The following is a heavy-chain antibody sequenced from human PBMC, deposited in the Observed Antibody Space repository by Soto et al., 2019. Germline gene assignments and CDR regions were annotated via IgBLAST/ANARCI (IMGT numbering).Heavy chain of an antibody. D-gene: IGHD3-10*01. Sequence: TLSLTCAVYGGSFSGYYWSWIRQPPGKGLEWIGEINHSGSTNYNPSLKSRVTISVDTSKNQFSLKLSSVTAADTAVYYCARGIDYYGSGSYESTIGMDVWGQGTTVTVSS. CDR1: GGSFSGYY. V-gene: IGHV4-34*01. CDR3: ARGIDYYGSGSYESTIGMDV. J-gene: IGHJ6*02. CDR2: INHSGST.